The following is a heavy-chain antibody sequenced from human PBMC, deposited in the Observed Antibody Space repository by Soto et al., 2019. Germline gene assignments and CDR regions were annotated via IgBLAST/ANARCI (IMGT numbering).Heavy chain of an antibody. CDR1: GGSFSGHY. CDR2: INHSGST. V-gene: IGHV4-34*01. CDR3: ARGISMIVEVQRDAPDKYYFDS. J-gene: IGHJ4*02. D-gene: IGHD3-22*01. Sequence: KSSETLSLTCAVYGGSFSGHYWTWIRQPPGKGLEWIGEINHSGSTNSNPSLKSRVTISVDTSKNQFSLKLNSVTAADMAVYYCARGISMIVEVQRDAPDKYYFDSWGQGTLVTVSS.